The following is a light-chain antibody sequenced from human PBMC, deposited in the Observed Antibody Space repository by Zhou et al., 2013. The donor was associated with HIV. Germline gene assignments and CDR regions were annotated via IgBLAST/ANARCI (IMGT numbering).Light chain of an antibody. CDR2: GAS. J-gene: IGKJ2*01. CDR1: QSVRSY. V-gene: IGKV3-20*01. Sequence: EIVLTQSPATLSLSPGERATLSCTASQSVRSYLAWYQQKPGQAPRLLIYGASSRATGIPDRFSGSGSGTDFTLTISRLEPEDFAVYYCQQYGSSSYTFGQGTKLEIK. CDR3: QQYGSSSYT.